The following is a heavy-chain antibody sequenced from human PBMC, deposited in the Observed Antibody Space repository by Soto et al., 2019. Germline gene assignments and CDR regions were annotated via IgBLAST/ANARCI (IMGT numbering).Heavy chain of an antibody. Sequence: QVQLQESGPGLVKPSQTLSLTCTVSGGSVSSGGYYWSWIRQHPGKGLEWIGYIYYSGSTYYNPSLKGRVTISVDTFKIQVSLKVNSVTAADTAVYYCAREYDFWSGDNGMDVWGQGTTVTVSS. D-gene: IGHD3-3*01. J-gene: IGHJ6*02. CDR3: AREYDFWSGDNGMDV. CDR2: IYYSGST. CDR1: GGSVSSGGYY. V-gene: IGHV4-31*03.